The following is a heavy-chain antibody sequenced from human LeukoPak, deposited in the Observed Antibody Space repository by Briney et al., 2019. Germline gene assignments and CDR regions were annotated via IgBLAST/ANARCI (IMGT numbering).Heavy chain of an antibody. J-gene: IGHJ4*02. V-gene: IGHV3-66*01. CDR3: ARGGDSLHY. CDR1: GFIFSDAW. D-gene: IGHD3-10*01. Sequence: GGSLRLSCAASGFIFSDAWMSWVRQAPGKGLEWVSVIYSGGSTYYADSVKDRFTISRDNSKNMLYLQMNSLRAEDTAVYYCARGGDSLHYWGQGTLVTVSS. CDR2: IYSGGST.